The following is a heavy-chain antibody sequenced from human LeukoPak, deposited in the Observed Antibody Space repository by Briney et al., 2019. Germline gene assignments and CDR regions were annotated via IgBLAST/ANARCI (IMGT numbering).Heavy chain of an antibody. D-gene: IGHD6-19*01. V-gene: IGHV4-34*01. CDR1: GGSLTGYY. CDR2: INYSGRT. J-gene: IGHJ4*02. Sequence: SETLSLPCAVYGGSLTGYYWSWIRQPPGKGLEWIGEINYSGRTNYNPSLKSRVTISVDTSKNQFSLKLSSVTAADTAVYYCARPFLRFSSGWHFDYWGQGILVTVSS. CDR3: ARPFLRFSSGWHFDY.